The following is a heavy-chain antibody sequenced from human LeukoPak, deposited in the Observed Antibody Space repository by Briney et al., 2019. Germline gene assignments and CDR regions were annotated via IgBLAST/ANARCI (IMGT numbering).Heavy chain of an antibody. Sequence: SETLSLTCTVSGDSIRSYYWSWIRQPPGKGLEWIGYIYYSGSTNYNPSLKSRVTISVDTSKNQFSLKLSSVTAADTSVYYCARGVPAAIRKTDCDDWGQGTLVTVSS. D-gene: IGHD2-2*02. J-gene: IGHJ4*02. CDR1: GDSIRSYY. CDR2: IYYSGST. V-gene: IGHV4-59*01. CDR3: ARGVPAAIRKTDCDD.